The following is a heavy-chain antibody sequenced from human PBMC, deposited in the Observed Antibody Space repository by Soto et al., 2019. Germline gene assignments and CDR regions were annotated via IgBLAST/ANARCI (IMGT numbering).Heavy chain of an antibody. V-gene: IGHV4-59*01. J-gene: IGHJ6*03. CDR1: GGSISSYY. CDR3: ASHPHDNWNYEYYYYTDV. Sequence: SETLSLTCTVSGGSISSYYWSWIRQPPGKGLEWIGYIYYSGSTNYNPSLKSRVTISVDTSKNQFSLKLSSVTAADTAVYYCASHPHDNWNYEYYYYTDVWGKGTTVTVSS. CDR2: IYYSGST. D-gene: IGHD1-7*01.